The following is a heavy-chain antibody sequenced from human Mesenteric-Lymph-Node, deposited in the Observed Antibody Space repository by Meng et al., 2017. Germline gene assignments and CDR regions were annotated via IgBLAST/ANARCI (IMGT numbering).Heavy chain of an antibody. CDR3: AKVPNDSSGWPNWFDP. Sequence: ASVKVSCKASGYTFTGYYMHWVRQAPGQGLEWMGWINPNSGGTNYAQKFQGRVTMTRDTSISTAYMELSRLRSDDTAVYYCAKVPNDSSGWPNWFDPWGQGTLVTVSS. D-gene: IGHD6-19*01. CDR1: GYTFTGYY. CDR2: INPNSGGT. V-gene: IGHV1-2*02. J-gene: IGHJ5*02.